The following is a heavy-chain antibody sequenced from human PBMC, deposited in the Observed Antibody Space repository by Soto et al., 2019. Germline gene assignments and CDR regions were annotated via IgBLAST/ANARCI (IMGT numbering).Heavy chain of an antibody. CDR1: GFTFTNYA. CDR2: ITVDGTA. Sequence: EVQLLESGGGLVQPGGSLRLSCAASGFTFTNYAMSWVRRAPGKGLEWVSCITVDGTAYYADSEKGRFTISRDNSKNPLYLQMNSLRAEDTAIYYCARDYGGQPTGSHEGPFDYWGQGTLVTVSS. V-gene: IGHV3-23*01. CDR3: ARDYGGQPTGSHEGPFDY. J-gene: IGHJ4*02. D-gene: IGHD1-26*01.